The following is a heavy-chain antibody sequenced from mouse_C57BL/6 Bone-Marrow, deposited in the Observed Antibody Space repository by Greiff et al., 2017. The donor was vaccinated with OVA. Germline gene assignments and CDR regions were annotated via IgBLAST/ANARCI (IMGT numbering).Heavy chain of an antibody. CDR3: ARRNYDYGDYAMDY. V-gene: IGHV5-6*02. Sequence: DVKLVESGGDLVKPGGSLKLSCAASGFTFSSYGMSWVRQTPDKRLEWVATISSGGSYTYYPDSVKGRFTISRDNAKNTLYLQMSSLKSEDTAMYYCARRNYDYGDYAMDYWGQGTSVTVSS. D-gene: IGHD2-4*01. CDR1: GFTFSSYG. J-gene: IGHJ4*01. CDR2: ISSGGSYT.